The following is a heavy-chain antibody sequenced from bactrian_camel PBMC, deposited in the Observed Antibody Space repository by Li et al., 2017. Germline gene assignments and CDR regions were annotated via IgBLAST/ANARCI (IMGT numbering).Heavy chain of an antibody. J-gene: IGHJ4*01. CDR3: AAVSTGPCLSVIARGSPRRGDFQF. CDR1: GYSYSKYC. Sequence: HVQLVESGGGSVQAGGSLRLSCVASGYSYSKYCVAWFRQGPGKERDRIASIHSDGATSYSDSVKGRFTISQDSAKNTHYLQMNNLQVEDTATYYCAAVSTGPCLSVIARGSPRRGDFQFWGQGTQVTVS. D-gene: IGHD3*01. CDR2: IHSDGAT. V-gene: IGHV3S53*01.